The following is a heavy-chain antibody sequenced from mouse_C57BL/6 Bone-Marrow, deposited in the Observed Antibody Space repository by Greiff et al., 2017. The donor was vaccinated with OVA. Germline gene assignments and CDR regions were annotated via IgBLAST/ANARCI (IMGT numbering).Heavy chain of an antibody. V-gene: IGHV1-50*01. J-gene: IGHJ2*01. CDR3: AREGDYFDY. Sequence: QVQLQQPGAELVKPGASVKLSCKASGYTFTSYWMQWVNQRPGQGLEWIGEIDPSDSYTNYNQKFKGKATLTVDTSSSTAYMQLSSLTSEDSAVYYCAREGDYFDYWGQGTTLTVSS. CDR2: IDPSDSYT. CDR1: GYTFTSYW.